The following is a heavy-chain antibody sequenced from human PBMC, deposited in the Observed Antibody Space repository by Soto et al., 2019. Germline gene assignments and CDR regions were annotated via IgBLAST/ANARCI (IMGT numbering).Heavy chain of an antibody. J-gene: IGHJ4*02. V-gene: IGHV2-5*02. CDR2: IYWDDDK. D-gene: IGHD4-17*01. Sequence: QITLKESGPTLVKPTQTLTLTCSFSGFSLTTRGMSVSWIRQPPGKALEWLSVIYWDDDKRYSPSLKIRLTTAKDTSKNHVVLKMTDIDPLDTATFDCAHNRGDGDHFQYWGQGTLVFVSS. CDR1: GFSLTTRGMS. CDR3: AHNRGDGDHFQY.